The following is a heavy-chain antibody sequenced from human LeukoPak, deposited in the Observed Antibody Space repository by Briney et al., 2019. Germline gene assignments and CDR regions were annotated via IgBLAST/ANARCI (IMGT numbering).Heavy chain of an antibody. Sequence: ASVKVSCKASGYTFPGYYMHWVRQAPGQGLEWMGWINPNSGGTNYAQKFQGRVTMTRDTSISTAYMELSRLRSDDTAVYYCARTRGTHISMAYLDSWGQGTLVTVSS. CDR3: ARTRGTHISMAYLDS. V-gene: IGHV1-2*02. J-gene: IGHJ4*02. D-gene: IGHD2/OR15-2a*01. CDR2: INPNSGGT. CDR1: GYTFPGYY.